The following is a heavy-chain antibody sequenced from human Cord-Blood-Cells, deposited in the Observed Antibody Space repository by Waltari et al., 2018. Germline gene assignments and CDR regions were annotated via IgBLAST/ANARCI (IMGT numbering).Heavy chain of an antibody. Sequence: QLQLQESGPGLVKPSETLSLTCTVSGGSISSSSYYWGWIRQPPGKGLEWIGSIYYSGGTYYNPSLKSRVTISVDTSKNHFSLKLSSVTAADTAVYYCARPYSSSWYYFDYWGQGTLVTVSS. CDR2: IYYSGGT. CDR3: ARPYSSSWYYFDY. V-gene: IGHV4-39*01. D-gene: IGHD6-13*01. J-gene: IGHJ4*02. CDR1: GGSISSSSYY.